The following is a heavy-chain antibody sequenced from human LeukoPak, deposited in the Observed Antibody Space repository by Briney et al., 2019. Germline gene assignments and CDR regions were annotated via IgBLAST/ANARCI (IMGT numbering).Heavy chain of an antibody. J-gene: IGHJ5*02. CDR1: GFTFSSYW. CDR3: AKLTRGYCSSTACPNWFDP. V-gene: IGHV3-7*05. Sequence: GGSLRLSCAASGFTFSSYWMSWVRQAPGKGLEWVANIKQDGSEKYYVDSVKGGFTISRDNSKNTLYLQMNSLRGEDTAVYYCAKLTRGYCSSTACPNWFDPWGQGTLVTVSS. CDR2: IKQDGSEK. D-gene: IGHD2-2*01.